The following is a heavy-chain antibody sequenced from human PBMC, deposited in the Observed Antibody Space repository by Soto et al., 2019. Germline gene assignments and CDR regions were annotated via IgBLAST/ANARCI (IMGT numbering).Heavy chain of an antibody. CDR3: ARTTYGSGSDYLFDY. D-gene: IGHD3-10*01. CDR2: IYHSGGT. J-gene: IGHJ4*02. Sequence: PSETLSLTWGVSGGSITSSNWWRWVRQPPGKGLEWSGEIYHSGGTNYNPSLERPVTISVNKSKNQFAPKLSSVTAADTAVYYCARTTYGSGSDYLFDYWGQGTLVHVSS. V-gene: IGHV4-4*02. CDR1: GGSITSSNW.